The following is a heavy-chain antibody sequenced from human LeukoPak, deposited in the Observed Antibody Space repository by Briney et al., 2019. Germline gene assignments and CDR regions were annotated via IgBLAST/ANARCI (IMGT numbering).Heavy chain of an antibody. D-gene: IGHD2-21*02. J-gene: IGHJ4*02. CDR1: GGSISSGTYY. Sequence: SETLSLTCTVSGGSISSGTYYWSWIRQPAGKGLEWIGRIYSSGSTNYNPSLKSRVTISVDTSKNQFSLKLSSVTAADTAVYYCARGGYCGGDCYFYYWGQGTLVTVSS. CDR2: IYSSGST. V-gene: IGHV4-61*02. CDR3: ARGGYCGGDCYFYY.